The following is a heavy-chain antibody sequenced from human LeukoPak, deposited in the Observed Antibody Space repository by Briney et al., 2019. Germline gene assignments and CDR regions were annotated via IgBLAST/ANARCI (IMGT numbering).Heavy chain of an antibody. D-gene: IGHD3-22*01. Sequence: GGSLRLSCAASGFSFNDYAMSWVRQAPGKGLEWVSVISSSGITYSADSVKGRFTISRDNSKNMVCLQMNSLRAEDTAVYYCARGGDSSGSIRSAFDIWGQGTMVTVSS. J-gene: IGHJ3*02. CDR1: GFSFNDYA. V-gene: IGHV3-53*01. CDR2: ISSSGIT. CDR3: ARGGDSSGSIRSAFDI.